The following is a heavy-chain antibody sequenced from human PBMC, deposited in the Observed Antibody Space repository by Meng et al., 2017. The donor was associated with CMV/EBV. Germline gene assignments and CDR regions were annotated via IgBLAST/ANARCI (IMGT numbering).Heavy chain of an antibody. Sequence: VRLQEPVPGLVKPSQTLSLTCTVSGGSISSGSYYWSWIRQPAGKGLEWIGRIYTSGSTNYNPSLKSRVTISVDTSKNQFSLKLSSVTAADTAVYYCAREVVVITPYNWFDPWGQGTLVTVSS. V-gene: IGHV4-61*02. D-gene: IGHD3-22*01. CDR2: IYTSGST. CDR3: AREVVVITPYNWFDP. J-gene: IGHJ5*02. CDR1: GGSISSGSYY.